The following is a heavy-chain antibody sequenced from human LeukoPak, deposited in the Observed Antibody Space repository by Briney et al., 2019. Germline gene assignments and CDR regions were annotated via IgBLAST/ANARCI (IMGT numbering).Heavy chain of an antibody. V-gene: IGHV1-8*02. CDR2: MNPNSGNT. CDR3: ARVPRAVGATFDY. J-gene: IGHJ4*02. D-gene: IGHD1-26*01. CDR1: GYTFTGYY. Sequence: GASVKVSCKASGYTFTGYYMHWVRQAPGQGLEWMGWMNPNSGNTGYAQKLQGRVTMTRNTSISTAYMELSSLRSEDTAVYYCARVPRAVGATFDYWGQGTLVTVSS.